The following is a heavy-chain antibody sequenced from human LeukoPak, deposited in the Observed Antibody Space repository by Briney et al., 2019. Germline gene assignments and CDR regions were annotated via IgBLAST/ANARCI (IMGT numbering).Heavy chain of an antibody. V-gene: IGHV2-5*02. CDR2: IYWDDDK. CDR1: GFSLSTRGGG. CDR3: AHSLISIAVADY. D-gene: IGHD6-19*01. Sequence: ESGPTLVKPTQTLTLTCTFSGFSLSTRGGGVGWIRQPPGKALEWLALIYWDDDKRYSPPLKSRLTITKDTSKNQVVLTMTNMDPVDTATYYCAHSLISIAVADYWGQGTLVTVSS. J-gene: IGHJ4*02.